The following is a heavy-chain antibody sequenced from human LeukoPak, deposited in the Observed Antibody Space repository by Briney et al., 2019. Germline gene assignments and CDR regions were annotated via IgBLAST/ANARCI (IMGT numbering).Heavy chain of an antibody. CDR1: GGPFSGYY. CDR2: INHSGST. CDR3: ARGLVGSTRGLIDY. Sequence: SETLSLTCAVYGGPFSGYYWSWIRQPPGKGLEWIGEINHSGSTNYIPSLKSRVIISVDTSKNQFSLRLSSVTAADTAVYYCARGLVGSTRGLIDYWGQGTLVTVSS. V-gene: IGHV4-34*01. D-gene: IGHD1-26*01. J-gene: IGHJ4*02.